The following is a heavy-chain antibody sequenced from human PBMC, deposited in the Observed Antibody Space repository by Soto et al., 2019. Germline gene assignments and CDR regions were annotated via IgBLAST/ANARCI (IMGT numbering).Heavy chain of an antibody. D-gene: IGHD2-2*01. CDR1: GFTVSISY. V-gene: IGHV3-66*01. J-gene: IGHJ4*02. CDR3: AKRKYCSSTTCFDY. Sequence: EVQLVESGGALVQPGGSLRLSCQASGFTVSISYMSWVRQVPGKGLEWVSIMYSGGNTYYAASVKGRFTISRDNSKNTLYFQMSSLRAEDTAVYYCAKRKYCSSTTCFDYWGQGTLVTVYS. CDR2: MYSGGNT.